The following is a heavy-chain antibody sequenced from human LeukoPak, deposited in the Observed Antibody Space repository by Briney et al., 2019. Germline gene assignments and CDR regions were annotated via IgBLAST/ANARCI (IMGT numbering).Heavy chain of an antibody. V-gene: IGHV3-13*01. CDR2: IGIAGDT. Sequence: GGSLRLSCAASGFTFSSYDMHWVRQATGKGLEWVSAIGIAGDTYYPGSVKGRFTISRENAKNSLYLQMNSLRAGDTAVYYCAREVSYYDSSGYYLTGAFDIWGQGTMVTVSS. D-gene: IGHD3-22*01. CDR3: AREVSYYDSSGYYLTGAFDI. CDR1: GFTFSSYD. J-gene: IGHJ3*02.